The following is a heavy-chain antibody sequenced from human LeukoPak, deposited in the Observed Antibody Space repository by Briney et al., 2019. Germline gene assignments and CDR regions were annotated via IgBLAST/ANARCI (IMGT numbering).Heavy chain of an antibody. Sequence: GGSLRLSCVASGFTFTRNWMNWVRQAPGKGLEWVSRISTDGISSSYADSVKGRFTISRDNAKNTVHLQMNSLGAEDTAVYYCVRDTGYRIFGARYWFMDVWGEGTTVTVSS. CDR2: ISTDGISS. CDR1: GFTFTRNW. CDR3: VRDTGYRIFGARYWFMDV. V-gene: IGHV3-74*01. D-gene: IGHD3-3*01. J-gene: IGHJ6*01.